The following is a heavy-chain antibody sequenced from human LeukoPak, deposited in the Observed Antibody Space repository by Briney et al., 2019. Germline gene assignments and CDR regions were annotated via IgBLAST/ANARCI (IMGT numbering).Heavy chain of an antibody. J-gene: IGHJ4*02. CDR2: INHRGST. CDR1: GGSFSGYY. D-gene: IGHD6-19*01. CDR3: AKGDGGQWLFYFDY. Sequence: SETLSLTCAVYGGSFSGYYWSWIRQPPGKGLEWIGEINHRGSTNYNPSLKSRVTISVDTSKNQFSLKLSSVTAADTAVYYCAKGDGGQWLFYFDYWGQGTLVTVSS. V-gene: IGHV4-34*01.